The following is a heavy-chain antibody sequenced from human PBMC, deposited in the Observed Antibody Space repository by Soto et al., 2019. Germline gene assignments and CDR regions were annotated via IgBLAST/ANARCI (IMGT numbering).Heavy chain of an antibody. Sequence: APVKVSCKSSGYRITNTGIRWVGRAPGQGLEWMGLISTYHGNTDYAQNFQGRVTISTDTSTSTAFIELRSLRSDDTPVYFCSLDPHLSSWRYIDYSGQGTLLTVSS. D-gene: IGHD6-6*01. J-gene: IGHJ4*02. CDR2: ISTYHGNT. CDR1: GYRITNTG. V-gene: IGHV1-18*01. CDR3: SLDPHLSSWRYIDY.